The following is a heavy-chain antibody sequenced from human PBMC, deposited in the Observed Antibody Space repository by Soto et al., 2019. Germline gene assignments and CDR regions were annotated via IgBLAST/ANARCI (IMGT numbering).Heavy chain of an antibody. D-gene: IGHD2-2*01. CDR1: GYTFTGYY. Sequence: ASVKVSCKASGYTFTGYYMHWVRQAPGQGLEWMGWINPNSGGTNYAQKFQGWVTMTRDTSISTAYMELSRLRSDDTAVYYCALKGYCSSTSCPAFDPWGQGTLVTV. V-gene: IGHV1-2*04. CDR2: INPNSGGT. J-gene: IGHJ5*02. CDR3: ALKGYCSSTSCPAFDP.